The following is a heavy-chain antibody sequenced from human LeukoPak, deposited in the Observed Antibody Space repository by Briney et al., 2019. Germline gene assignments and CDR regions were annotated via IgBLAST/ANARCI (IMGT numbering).Heavy chain of an antibody. Sequence: ASVKVSCKASGYTFTSYYKHWVRQAPGQGLEWMGIINPSGGSTSYAQKFQGRVTMTRDMSTSTVYMELSSLRSEDTAVYYCAYSSSILNAFDIWGQGTMVTVSS. CDR2: INPSGGST. CDR1: GYTFTSYY. V-gene: IGHV1-46*01. CDR3: AYSSSILNAFDI. J-gene: IGHJ3*02. D-gene: IGHD6-6*01.